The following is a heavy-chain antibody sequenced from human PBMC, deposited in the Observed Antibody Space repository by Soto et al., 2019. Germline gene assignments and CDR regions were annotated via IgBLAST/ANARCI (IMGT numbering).Heavy chain of an antibody. CDR2: IISNRGNT. CDR1: GFTFRSDA. J-gene: IGHJ4*02. CDR3: AKNKGHPLPQSYFDY. Sequence: EVQLVESGGDLVQPGGSLRLSCAASGFTFRSDAMSWVRQAPGKGLEWVSIISNRGNTYYAESVKGRFTISRDNSKNMLSLQMNSLRAEDTAVYFCAKNKGHPLPQSYFDYWGQGGLVTVSS. V-gene: IGHV3-23*04. D-gene: IGHD2-2*01.